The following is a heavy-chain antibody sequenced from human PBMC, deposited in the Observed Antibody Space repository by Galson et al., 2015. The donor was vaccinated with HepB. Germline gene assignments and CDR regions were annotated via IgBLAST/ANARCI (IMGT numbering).Heavy chain of an antibody. J-gene: IGHJ6*02. CDR1: GFTFRSFW. CDR2: LNPDGSVR. CDR3: ALYRVTGGMDV. D-gene: IGHD7-27*01. Sequence: SLRLSCAGSGFTFRSFWMSWARQAPGKGLEWVAVLNPDGSVRDYVDSVKGRFTSSRDNAKNSLYLQMNSLRAEDTAVYYCALYRVTGGMDVWGQGTTVTVSS. V-gene: IGHV3-7*03.